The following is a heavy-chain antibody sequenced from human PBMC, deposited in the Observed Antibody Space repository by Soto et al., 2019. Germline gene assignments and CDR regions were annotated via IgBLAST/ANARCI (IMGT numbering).Heavy chain of an antibody. V-gene: IGHV3-30*18. CDR1: GFTFGSYG. D-gene: IGHD3-3*01. CDR3: AKGASYYDFWSGYWGDYYCYGMDV. Sequence: GGSLRLSCAASGFTFGSYGMHWVRQAPGKALEWVAVISYDGSNKYYADSVKGRFPISRDNSKNTLYLQMHSLRAEDTAVYYCAKGASYYDFWSGYWGDYYCYGMDVWGQGNTVTVSS. J-gene: IGHJ6*02. CDR2: ISYDGSNK.